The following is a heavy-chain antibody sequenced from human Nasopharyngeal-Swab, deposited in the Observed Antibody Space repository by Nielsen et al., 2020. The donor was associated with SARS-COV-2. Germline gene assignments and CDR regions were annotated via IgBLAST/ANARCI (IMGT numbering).Heavy chain of an antibody. CDR1: GGSISSYY. J-gene: IGHJ4*02. V-gene: IGHV4-59*08. CDR3: ARWGGYYYDSSGYYFDY. CDR2: IYYSGST. D-gene: IGHD3-22*01. Sequence: SETLSLTCTVSGGSISSYYWSWIWQPPGKGLEWIGYIYYSGSTNYNPSLKSRVTISVDTSKNQFSLKLSSVTAADTAVYYCARWGGYYYDSSGYYFDYWGQGTLVTVSS.